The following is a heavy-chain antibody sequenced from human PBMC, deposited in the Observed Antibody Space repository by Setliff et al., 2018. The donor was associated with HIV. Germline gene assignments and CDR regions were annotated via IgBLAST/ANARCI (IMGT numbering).Heavy chain of an antibody. CDR3: ARGSGYYTKVSFDS. D-gene: IGHD3-3*01. CDR2: INPHTGVT. CDR1: GYIFIRYY. Sequence: GASVKVSCKTSGYIFIRYYIFWVRQAPGQGLEWMGNINPHTGVTKYAEKFQGRVTMTIDTSASIAYMELRSLSSDDAAVYYCARGSGYYTKVSFDSWGQGTLVTVSS. V-gene: IGHV1-2*02. J-gene: IGHJ4*02.